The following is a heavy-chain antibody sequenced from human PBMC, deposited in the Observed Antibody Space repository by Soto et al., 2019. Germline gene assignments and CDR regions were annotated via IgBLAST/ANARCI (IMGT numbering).Heavy chain of an antibody. J-gene: IGHJ6*02. CDR2: IYYSGST. V-gene: IGHV4-61*08. D-gene: IGHD2-2*03. CDR1: DGTIRSLDDY. CDR3: ARDPIGYCSSTSCYDHYYYYCMDV. Sequence: PSVTLRLSCTVSDGTIRSLDDYWSMISKPPGKGLESIGYIYYSGSTNYHPSLKSRVTISVDTSKNQFSLKLSSVTAADTAVYYCARDPIGYCSSTSCYDHYYYYCMDVWGQGITVTVSS.